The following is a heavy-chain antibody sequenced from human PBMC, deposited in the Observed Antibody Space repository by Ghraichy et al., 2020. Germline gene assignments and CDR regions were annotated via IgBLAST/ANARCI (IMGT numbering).Heavy chain of an antibody. CDR3: ARAGAGRRDYFDH. CDR2: IYYGGN. V-gene: IGHV4-59*01. CDR1: GGSIGNSY. J-gene: IGHJ4*02. D-gene: IGHD6-19*01. Sequence: LSLTCTVSGGSIGNSYWNWIRQPPGKGLEWIGYIYYGGNNFNPSLKSRVTMSVDTSKNQFSLKLTSMTAADTAVYYCARAGAGRRDYFDHWGPGTLVTVSS.